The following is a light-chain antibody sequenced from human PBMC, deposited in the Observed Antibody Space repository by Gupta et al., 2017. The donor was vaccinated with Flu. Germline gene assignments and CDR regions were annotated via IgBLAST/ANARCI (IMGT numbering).Light chain of an antibody. J-gene: IGLJ3*02. CDR2: DTT. V-gene: IGLV7-46*01. CDR3: LLSYNGPRV. CDR1: TGAVTTSHY. Sequence: QTVVTQEPSLTVSPGGTVTLSCGSSTGAVTTSHYAYWFQQKPGQAPRTLIYDTTKKHSWTPARFSGSLLGGKAALTVSGAQADDEADYYCLLSYNGPRVFGGGTKLTGL.